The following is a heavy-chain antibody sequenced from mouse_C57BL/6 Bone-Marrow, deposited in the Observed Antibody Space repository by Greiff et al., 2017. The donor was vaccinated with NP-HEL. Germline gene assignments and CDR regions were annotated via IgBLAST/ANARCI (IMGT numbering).Heavy chain of an antibody. CDR2: IYPRSGNT. Sequence: QVHVKQSGAELARPGASVKLSCKASGYTFTSYGISWVKQRTGQGLEWIGEIYPRSGNTYYNAKFKGKATLTADKSSSTAYMELRSLTSEDSAVYFCARRESAWFAYWGQGTLVTVSA. J-gene: IGHJ3*01. CDR1: GYTFTSYG. V-gene: IGHV1-81*01. CDR3: ARRESAWFAY.